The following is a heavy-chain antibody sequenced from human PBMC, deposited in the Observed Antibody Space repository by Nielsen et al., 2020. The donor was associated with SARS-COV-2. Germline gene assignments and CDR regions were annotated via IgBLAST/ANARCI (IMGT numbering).Heavy chain of an antibody. CDR2: IKSRTDGGTT. CDR1: GFTFNKAW. V-gene: IGHV3-15*01. Sequence: GESLKISCAASGFTFNKAWMSWVRQAPGKGLEWVGRIKSRTDGGTTDYAAPVKGRFTISRDDSKNTLYLQMNSLKTEDTAVYYCTTDPYPIVGATSWYYGMDVWGQGTTVTVSS. J-gene: IGHJ6*02. CDR3: TTDPYPIVGATSWYYGMDV. D-gene: IGHD1-26*01.